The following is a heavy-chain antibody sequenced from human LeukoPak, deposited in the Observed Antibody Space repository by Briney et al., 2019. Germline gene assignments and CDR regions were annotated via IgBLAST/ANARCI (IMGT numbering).Heavy chain of an antibody. J-gene: IGHJ4*02. Sequence: ASVKVSCKASGGTFSSYAISWVRQAPGQGLEWMGGIIPIFGTANYAQKFQGRVTITTDESTSTAYMELSSLRSEDTAVYYCASGLNGHIVVGPFDYRGQGTLVTVSS. D-gene: IGHD2-21*01. CDR2: IIPIFGTA. CDR3: ASGLNGHIVVGPFDY. V-gene: IGHV1-69*05. CDR1: GGTFSSYA.